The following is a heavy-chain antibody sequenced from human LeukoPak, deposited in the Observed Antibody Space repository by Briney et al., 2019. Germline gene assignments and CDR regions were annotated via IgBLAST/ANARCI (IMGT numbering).Heavy chain of an antibody. J-gene: IGHJ5*02. CDR2: IIPIFGTA. CDR1: GGTFSSYA. V-gene: IGHV1-69*06. Sequence: GASVKVSCKASGGTFSSYAISWVRQAPGQGLEWMGGIIPIFGTANYAQKFQGRVTITADKSTSTAYMELRSLRSDDTAVYYCARDAFIAARAGQKSGFDPWGQGTLVTVSS. CDR3: ARDAFIAARAGQKSGFDP. D-gene: IGHD6-6*01.